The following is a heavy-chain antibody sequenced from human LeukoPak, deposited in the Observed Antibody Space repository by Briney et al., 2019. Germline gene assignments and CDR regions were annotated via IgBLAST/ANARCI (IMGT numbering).Heavy chain of an antibody. CDR2: IIQSGNT. V-gene: IGHV4-34*12. J-gene: IGHJ6*02. D-gene: IGHD4-17*01. Sequence: PSETLSLTCVVYGGPFSGYYWSWIRQSPGKGLEWIGEIIQSGNTNYNPALKSRVTISIDTSKNQFSLKETSVTAGDTAVYYCARARGWTSGDDYYYGMDVWGQGTTGTVSS. CDR1: GGPFSGYY. CDR3: ARARGWTSGDDYYYGMDV.